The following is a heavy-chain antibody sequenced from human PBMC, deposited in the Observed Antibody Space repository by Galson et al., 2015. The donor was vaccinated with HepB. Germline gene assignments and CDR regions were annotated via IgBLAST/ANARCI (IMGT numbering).Heavy chain of an antibody. Sequence: SLRLSCAASGFTFSSYAMHWVRQAPGKGLEWVAVISYDGSNKYYADSVKGRFTISRDNSKNTLYLQMNSLRAEDTAVYYCARNQRRYCSGGSCYSGEFDPWGQGTLVTVSS. V-gene: IGHV3-30*04. CDR1: GFTFSSYA. J-gene: IGHJ5*02. CDR3: ARNQRRYCSGGSCYSGEFDP. D-gene: IGHD2-15*01. CDR2: ISYDGSNK.